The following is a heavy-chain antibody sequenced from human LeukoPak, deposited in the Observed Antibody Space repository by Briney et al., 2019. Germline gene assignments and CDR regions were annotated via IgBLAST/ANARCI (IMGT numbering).Heavy chain of an antibody. CDR2: ISYDGSNK. CDR3: AKVFYCSSTSCLKAFDI. J-gene: IGHJ3*02. Sequence: GGSLRPSCAASGFTFSSYGMHWVRQAPGKGLEWVAVISYDGSNKYYADSVKGRFTISRDNSKNTLYLQMNSLRAEDTAVYYCAKVFYCSSTSCLKAFDIWGQGTMVTVSS. D-gene: IGHD2-2*01. V-gene: IGHV3-30*18. CDR1: GFTFSSYG.